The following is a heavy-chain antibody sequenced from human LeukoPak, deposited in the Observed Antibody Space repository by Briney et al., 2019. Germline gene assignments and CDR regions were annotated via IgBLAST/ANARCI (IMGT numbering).Heavy chain of an antibody. D-gene: IGHD4-17*01. Sequence: SETLSLTCTVSGGSISSYYWSWIRQPAGKGLEWIGRIYTSGSTNYNPSLKSRVTMPVDASKNQFSLKLSSVTAADTAVYYCARDLLDYGDPYFDYWGQGTLVTVSS. CDR3: ARDLLDYGDPYFDY. J-gene: IGHJ4*02. V-gene: IGHV4-4*07. CDR1: GGSISSYY. CDR2: IYTSGST.